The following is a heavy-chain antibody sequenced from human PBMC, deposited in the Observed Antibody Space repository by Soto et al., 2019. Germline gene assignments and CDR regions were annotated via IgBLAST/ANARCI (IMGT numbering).Heavy chain of an antibody. CDR1: GYTFTSFG. CDR2: VNAYNGNT. J-gene: IGHJ1*01. D-gene: IGHD6-6*01. V-gene: IGHV1-18*01. CDR3: ATGAAGIAAPVI. Sequence: QVQLVQSGPEVKEPGASVKVSCKASGYTFTSFGVNCVRQAPGQGLEWIGWVNAYNGNTKYSQSFQGRVTMTADTSTYTAYMEVASLRSDETATYYCATGAAGIAAPVIWGQGPPVIVSS.